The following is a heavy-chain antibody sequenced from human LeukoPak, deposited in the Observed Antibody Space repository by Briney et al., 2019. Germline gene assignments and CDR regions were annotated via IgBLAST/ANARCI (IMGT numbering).Heavy chain of an antibody. Sequence: PSETLSLTCAVYGGSFSDYSWTWIRQPPGKGLEWIGEINHSGSTNYNPSLKSRVTISVDTSKNQFSLKLSSVTAADTAVYYCARECLGTLNYWGQGTLVTVSS. CDR2: INHSGST. V-gene: IGHV4-34*01. D-gene: IGHD3-10*01. J-gene: IGHJ4*02. CDR3: ARECLGTLNY. CDR1: GGSFSDYS.